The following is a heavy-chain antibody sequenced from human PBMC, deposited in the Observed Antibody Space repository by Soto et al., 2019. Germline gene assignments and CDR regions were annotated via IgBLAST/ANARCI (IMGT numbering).Heavy chain of an antibody. CDR2: ISWNSGSI. CDR3: AKLGSGWYLLY. CDR1: GFTFDDYA. V-gene: IGHV3-9*01. Sequence: GGSLRLSCAASGFTFDDYAMHWGRQAPGKGLEWVSGISWNSGSIGYADSVKGRFTISRDNAKNSLYLQMNSLRAEDTALYYCAKLGSGWYLLYWGKETLVTFSS. D-gene: IGHD6-19*01. J-gene: IGHJ4*02.